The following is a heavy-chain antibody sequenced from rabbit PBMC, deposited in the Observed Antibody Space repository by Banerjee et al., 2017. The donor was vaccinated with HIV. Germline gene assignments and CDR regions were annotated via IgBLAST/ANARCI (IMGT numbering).Heavy chain of an antibody. J-gene: IGHJ4*01. CDR1: GFSFSSSYY. CDR2: IYLGSGGST. CDR3: ARDFSL. V-gene: IGHV1S40*01. Sequence: QSLEESGGGLVKPGGTLTLTCTASGFSFSSSYYMCWVRQAPGKGLERIGCIYLGSGGSTYYPTWAKGRFTISKTSSTTVTLQMTSLTAADTATYFCARDFSLWGPGTLVTVS.